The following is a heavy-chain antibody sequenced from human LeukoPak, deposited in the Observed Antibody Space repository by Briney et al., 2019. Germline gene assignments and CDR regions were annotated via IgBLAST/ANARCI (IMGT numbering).Heavy chain of an antibody. J-gene: IGHJ4*02. D-gene: IGHD5-12*01. V-gene: IGHV4-59*01. CDR1: GGSISSYY. CDR2: IYYSGGT. Sequence: SETLSLTCTVSGGSISSYYWSWIRQPPGKGLEWIGYIYYSGGTNYNPSLKSRVTISVDTSKNQFSLKLSSVTAADTAVYYCAREYSGYVGGFDYWGQGTLVTVSS. CDR3: AREYSGYVGGFDY.